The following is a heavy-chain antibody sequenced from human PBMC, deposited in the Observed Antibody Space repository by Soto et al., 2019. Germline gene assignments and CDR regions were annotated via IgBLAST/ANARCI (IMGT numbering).Heavy chain of an antibody. CDR1: GFTFSNFW. J-gene: IGHJ5*02. CDR2: IDSDGSST. D-gene: IGHD2-8*01. Sequence: QLVESGGGLVQPGGSLRLSCAVSGFTFSNFWMHWVRQAPGKGLVWVSRIDSDGSSTTYADSVKGRFTISRDNAKNTLYLQMNSLGAEDRAVEYCARDTRGVLGVSRYNWFDPWGQGTLVTVSS. V-gene: IGHV3-74*01. CDR3: ARDTRGVLGVSRYNWFDP.